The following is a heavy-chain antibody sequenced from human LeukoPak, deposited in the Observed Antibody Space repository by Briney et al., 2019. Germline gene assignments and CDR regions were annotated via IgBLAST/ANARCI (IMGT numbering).Heavy chain of an antibody. V-gene: IGHV3-23*01. Sequence: PGGSLRLSCAASGFTFSSYGMHWVRQAPGKGLEWVSAISGSGGSTYYADSVKGRFTISRDNSKNTLYLQMNSLRAEDTAVYYCAKVGGRSSSLYYGMDVWGQGTTVTVSS. CDR3: AKVGGRSSSLYYGMDV. J-gene: IGHJ6*02. D-gene: IGHD6-13*01. CDR2: ISGSGGST. CDR1: GFTFSSYG.